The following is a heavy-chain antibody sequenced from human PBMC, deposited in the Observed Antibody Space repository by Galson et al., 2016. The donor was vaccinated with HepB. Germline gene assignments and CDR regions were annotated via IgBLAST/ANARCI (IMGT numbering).Heavy chain of an antibody. CDR2: TYHTGST. V-gene: IGHV4-4*02. D-gene: IGHD6-19*01. CDR3: ARHIAVAGTRGFDY. Sequence: ETLSLTCAVSGASVSSNWWSWVRQPPGKGLDWIGETYHTGSTNFNPSLMSRVPISLDKSKNQLSLMLTSVTAADTAVYYCARHIAVAGTRGFDYWGQGALVTVSS. J-gene: IGHJ4*02. CDR1: GASVSSNW.